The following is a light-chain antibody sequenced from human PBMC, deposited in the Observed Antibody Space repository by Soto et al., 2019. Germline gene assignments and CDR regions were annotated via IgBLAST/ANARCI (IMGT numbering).Light chain of an antibody. CDR2: GDS. V-gene: IGLV1-40*01. CDR1: SSSIGAGYD. Sequence: QSVLTQPPSVSGAPGQRVTISCTGGSSSIGAGYDVHWYQHLPGTAPKLLIYGDSNRPSGVPDRFSGSKSGTSASLAITGLQAEDEGDYHCQSYDSSLSGRVVFGGGTKVTVL. CDR3: QSYDSSLSGRVV. J-gene: IGLJ2*01.